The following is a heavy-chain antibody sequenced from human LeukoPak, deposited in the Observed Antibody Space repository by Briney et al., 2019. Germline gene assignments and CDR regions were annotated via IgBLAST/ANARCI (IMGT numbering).Heavy chain of an antibody. J-gene: IGHJ2*01. Sequence: SETLSLTYTVSGGSISSGSYSWSWIRQPPGKGLEWIGYMFYTGNTYYNPSLKSRVTISVDTSKNQFSLKLSSVTAADTAVYFCARVYYSSSYDYWYFDLWGRGTLVTVSS. V-gene: IGHV4-30-4*07. CDR3: ARVYYSSSYDYWYFDL. D-gene: IGHD6-13*01. CDR2: MFYTGNT. CDR1: GGSISSGSYS.